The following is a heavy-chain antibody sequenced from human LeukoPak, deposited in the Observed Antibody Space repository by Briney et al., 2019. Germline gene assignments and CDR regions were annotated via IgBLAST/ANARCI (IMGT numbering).Heavy chain of an antibody. V-gene: IGHV4-59*10. Sequence: SETLSLACAVYGGSFSGYYWSWIRQPPGKGLEWIGRIYTSGSTNYSPSLKSRVTMSVDTSKNQFSLKLSSVTAADTAVYFCARGTVPNAFDIWGQGTMVTVS. CDR2: IYTSGST. CDR1: GGSFSGYY. CDR3: ARGTVPNAFDI. J-gene: IGHJ3*02. D-gene: IGHD1/OR15-1a*01.